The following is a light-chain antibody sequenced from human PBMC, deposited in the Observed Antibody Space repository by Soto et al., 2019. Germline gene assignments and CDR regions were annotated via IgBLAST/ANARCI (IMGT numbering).Light chain of an antibody. Sequence: QSVLTQPASVSGSPEQSITICCTGTSSDVGAYNYVSWYQQHPGKAPKLMIYDVTNRPSAVSDRFSGSKSGNTASLTMSGLRADDEADDYCTTDTGRTARYDFGTGTNLTV. CDR2: DVT. CDR1: SSDVGAYNY. J-gene: IGLJ1*01. V-gene: IGLV2-14*01. CDR3: TTDTGRTARYD.